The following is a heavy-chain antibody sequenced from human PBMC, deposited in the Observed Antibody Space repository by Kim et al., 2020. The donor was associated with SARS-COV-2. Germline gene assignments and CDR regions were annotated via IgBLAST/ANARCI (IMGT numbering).Heavy chain of an antibody. Sequence: GETDFDPYFQGRVSLTRDTSINTAYMELSRLRSDDTAMYFCARERGYNYDYWGQGTLVTVSS. CDR3: ARERGYNYDY. D-gene: IGHD3-22*01. V-gene: IGHV1-2*02. CDR2: GET. J-gene: IGHJ4*02.